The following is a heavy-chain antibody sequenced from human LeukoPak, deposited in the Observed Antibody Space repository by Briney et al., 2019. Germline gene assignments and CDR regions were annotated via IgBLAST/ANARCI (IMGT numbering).Heavy chain of an antibody. CDR1: GGSIRSSYYY. V-gene: IGHV4-39*01. D-gene: IGHD3-9*01. CDR2: IYDSGST. J-gene: IGHJ4*02. Sequence: SETLSLTCTVSGGSIRSSYYYWGWIRQPPGKGLEWIGSIYDSGSTYYNPSLKSRVTISVDTSKNQFSLKLSSVTAADTAVYYCARFREYYDILTGYPGSYYFDYWGQGTLVTVSS. CDR3: ARFREYYDILTGYPGSYYFDY.